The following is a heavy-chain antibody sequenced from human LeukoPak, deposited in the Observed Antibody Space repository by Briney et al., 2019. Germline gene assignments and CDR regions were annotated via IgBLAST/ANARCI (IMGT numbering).Heavy chain of an antibody. Sequence: PGRSLRLSCAASGFTFRSYGMHWVRQAPGKGLEWVAVISYDGSNKYYADSVKGRFTISRDNSKNTLYLQMNSLRAEDTAVYYCAKDLAAGTDHYYGMDVWGKGTTVTVSS. CDR1: GFTFRSYG. D-gene: IGHD6-13*01. CDR2: ISYDGSNK. V-gene: IGHV3-30*18. J-gene: IGHJ6*04. CDR3: AKDLAAGTDHYYGMDV.